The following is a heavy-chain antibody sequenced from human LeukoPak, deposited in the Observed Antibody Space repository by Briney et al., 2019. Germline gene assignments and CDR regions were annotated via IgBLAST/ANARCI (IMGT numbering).Heavy chain of an antibody. V-gene: IGHV3-21*01. CDR1: GFTFSSYS. D-gene: IGHD6-13*01. CDR2: ISSSSSYI. CDR3: AREGAAETNWFDP. Sequence: PGGSLGLSCAASGFTFSSYSMNWVRQAPGKGLEWVSSISSSSSYIYYADSVKGRFTISRDNAKNSLYLQMNSLRAEDTAVYYCAREGAAETNWFDPWGQGTLVTVSS. J-gene: IGHJ5*02.